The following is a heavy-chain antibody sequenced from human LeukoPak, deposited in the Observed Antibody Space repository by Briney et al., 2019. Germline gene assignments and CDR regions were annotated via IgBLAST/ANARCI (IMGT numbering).Heavy chain of an antibody. Sequence: SETLSLTCTVSGGSISSGYYWGWIRQPPGKGLEWIGSIYHSGSTYYNPSLKSRVTISVDTSKNQFSLKLSSVAAADTAVYYCASWGTVAGWKDAFDIWGQGTMVTVSP. CDR3: ASWGTVAGWKDAFDI. CDR2: IYHSGST. CDR1: GGSISSGYY. V-gene: IGHV4-38-2*02. J-gene: IGHJ3*02. D-gene: IGHD3-16*01.